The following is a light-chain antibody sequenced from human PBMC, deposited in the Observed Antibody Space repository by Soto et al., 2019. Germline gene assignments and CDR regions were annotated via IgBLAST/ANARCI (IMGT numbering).Light chain of an antibody. J-gene: IGKJ1*01. CDR3: QQYSSYPWT. V-gene: IGKV1-5*01. CDR2: DAS. Sequence: DIELTQSHSTLSGSVGDRVTITCRASQTVSSYLAWYQQKPGKAPRLLIYDASTWTSGVPYRFSGSGSGTEFTLTISRLQPDDFATYYCQQYSSYPWTFGQGTKGDIK. CDR1: QTVSSY.